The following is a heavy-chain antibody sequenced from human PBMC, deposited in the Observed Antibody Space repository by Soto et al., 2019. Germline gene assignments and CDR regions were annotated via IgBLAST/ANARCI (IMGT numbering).Heavy chain of an antibody. V-gene: IGHV3-53*01. CDR1: GFIVRRSY. J-gene: IGHJ5*01. Sequence: GGSLRLSCGVSGFIVRRSYMTWVRQAPGKGLEWVSSLYNGDPSYYADSVKGRFTISRDNSENTLSLQMNSLRAEDTAVYYCARLGYFDNSGYSYFDSWGHGTLVTVSS. CDR3: ARLGYFDNSGYSYFDS. CDR2: LYNGDPS. D-gene: IGHD3-22*01.